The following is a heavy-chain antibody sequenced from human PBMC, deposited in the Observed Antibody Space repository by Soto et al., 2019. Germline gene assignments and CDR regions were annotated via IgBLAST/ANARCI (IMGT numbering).Heavy chain of an antibody. CDR1: GFSVGSYS. Sequence: GGSLRLSCAASGFSVGSYSMIWVRQAPGKGLEWVSYISISSSTIYYADSVKGRFTISRDNAKNSLYLQMNSLRDEDTAVYYCTRDPYGMDVWGQGTTVTVSS. CDR3: TRDPYGMDV. J-gene: IGHJ6*02. CDR2: ISISSSTI. V-gene: IGHV3-48*02.